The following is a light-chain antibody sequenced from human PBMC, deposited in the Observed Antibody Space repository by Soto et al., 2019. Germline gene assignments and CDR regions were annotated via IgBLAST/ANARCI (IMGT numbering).Light chain of an antibody. CDR3: QKYNSAPPWT. J-gene: IGKJ1*01. CDR2: AAS. V-gene: IGKV1-27*01. Sequence: DIQRTQSPSSLSASVGDRVTITCRASQGISNYLAWYQQKPGKVPKLLIYAASTLQSGVPSRFSGSGSGTDFTLTISSLQPEDVATYYCQKYNSAPPWTFGQGTKVDIK. CDR1: QGISNY.